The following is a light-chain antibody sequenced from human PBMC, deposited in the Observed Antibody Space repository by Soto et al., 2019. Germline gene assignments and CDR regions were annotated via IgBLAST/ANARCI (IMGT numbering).Light chain of an antibody. CDR3: QQRKKWPPVT. V-gene: IGKV3-11*01. CDR1: QSVDNY. CDR2: DIS. J-gene: IGKJ5*01. Sequence: EIVLTQSPATLSLSLGERATLSCRASQSVDNYLAWYQQKPGQIPRLLIFDISTRATGIPARFSGSGSGTESTLTISSVEPEDLGVYYCQQRKKWPPVTFGPGTRLEI.